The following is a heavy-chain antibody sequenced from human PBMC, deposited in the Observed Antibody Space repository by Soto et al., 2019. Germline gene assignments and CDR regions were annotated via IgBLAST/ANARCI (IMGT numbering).Heavy chain of an antibody. Sequence: SETLYLTCTVTGGSISSYYWSWIRQPPGKGLEWIGYIYYSGSTNYNPSLKSRVTISVDTSKNQFSLKLSSVTAADTAVYYCGGITVAHWGQGTQVTVS. CDR2: IYYSGST. J-gene: IGHJ4*02. CDR3: GGITVAH. CDR1: GGSISSYY. V-gene: IGHV4-59*12. D-gene: IGHD6-13*01.